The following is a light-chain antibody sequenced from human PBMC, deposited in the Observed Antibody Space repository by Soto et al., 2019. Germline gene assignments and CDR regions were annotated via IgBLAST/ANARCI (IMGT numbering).Light chain of an antibody. CDR1: QSVSSY. Sequence: IVLSQSPATLSLSPGERATLPCRASQSVSSYLAWYQQKPGQAPRLLIYDASNRATGIPARFSGSGSGTDFTLTISSLEPEDFAVYYCQQRSNSWTFGQGTKVDIK. CDR3: QQRSNSWT. J-gene: IGKJ1*01. CDR2: DAS. V-gene: IGKV3-11*01.